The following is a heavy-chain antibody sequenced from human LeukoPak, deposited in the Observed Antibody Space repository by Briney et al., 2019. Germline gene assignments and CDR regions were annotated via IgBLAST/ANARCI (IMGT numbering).Heavy chain of an antibody. Sequence: PSETLSLTCTVSGGSISSYYWSWIRQPPGKGLEWIGYIYYSGSTNYNPSLKSRVTISVDTSKNQFSLKLSSVTAADTAVYYCARESMIVAPEGFDPWGQGTLVTVSS. CDR1: GGSISSYY. V-gene: IGHV4-59*01. J-gene: IGHJ5*02. D-gene: IGHD3-22*01. CDR2: IYYSGST. CDR3: ARESMIVAPEGFDP.